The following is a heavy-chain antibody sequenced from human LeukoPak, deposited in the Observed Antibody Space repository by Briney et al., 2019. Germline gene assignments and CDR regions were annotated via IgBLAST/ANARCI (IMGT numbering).Heavy chain of an antibody. CDR2: ISWDGGST. V-gene: IGHV3-43D*03. CDR3: AKVGGYDSSGGELSHAFDI. J-gene: IGHJ3*02. Sequence: PGGSLRLSCAASGFTFSSYEMNWVRQAPGKGLEWVSLISWDGGSTYYADSVKGRFTISRDNSKNSLYLQMNSLRAEDTALYYCAKVGGYDSSGGELSHAFDIWGQGTMVTVSS. D-gene: IGHD3-22*01. CDR1: GFTFSSYE.